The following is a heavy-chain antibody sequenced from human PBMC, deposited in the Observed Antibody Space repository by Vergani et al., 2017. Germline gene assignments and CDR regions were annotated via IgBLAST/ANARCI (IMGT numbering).Heavy chain of an antibody. D-gene: IGHD3/OR15-3a*01. CDR1: GGSISSGGYS. CDR3: ARRGGEVFGLSWFDP. J-gene: IGHJ5*02. Sequence: QLQLQESGSGLVKPSQPLSLTCAVSGGSISSGGYSWSWIRQPPGKGLEWIGYIYHSGSTYYNPSLKSRVTISVDRSKNQFSLKLSSVTAADTAVYYCARRGGEVFGLSWFDPWGQGTLVTVSS. CDR2: IYHSGST. V-gene: IGHV4-30-2*01.